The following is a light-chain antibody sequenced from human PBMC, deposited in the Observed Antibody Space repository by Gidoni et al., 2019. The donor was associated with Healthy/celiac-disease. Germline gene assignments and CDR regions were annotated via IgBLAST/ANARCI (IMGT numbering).Light chain of an antibody. CDR2: KIS. CDR1: QSLVHSDGNTY. Sequence: EIVMTQNPLSSPVTLGQPASISCRSSQSLVHSDGNTYLSWLQQRPGQPPRLLIYKISKRFSGVPDRISGSGAGTDFTLEISRVEAADVGVYYCTHATPFPYTFGQATKLEIK. V-gene: IGKV2-24*01. J-gene: IGKJ2*01. CDR3: THATPFPYT.